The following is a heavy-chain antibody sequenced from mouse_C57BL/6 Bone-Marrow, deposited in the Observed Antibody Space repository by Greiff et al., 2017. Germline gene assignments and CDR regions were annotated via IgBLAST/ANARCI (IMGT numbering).Heavy chain of an antibody. V-gene: IGHV5-15*01. CDR1: GFTFSDYG. D-gene: IGHD2-5*01. CDR2: ISNLAYSI. CDR3: ARQGSKGDAMDY. Sequence: EVQLVESGGGLVQPGGSLKLSCAASGFTFSDYGMAWVRQAPRKGPEWVAFISNLAYSIYYADTVTGRFTISRENAKNTLYLEMSSLRSEDTAMYYCARQGSKGDAMDYWGQGTSVTVSS. J-gene: IGHJ4*01.